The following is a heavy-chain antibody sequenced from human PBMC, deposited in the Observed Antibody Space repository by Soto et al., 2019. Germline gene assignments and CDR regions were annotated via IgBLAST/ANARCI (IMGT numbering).Heavy chain of an antibody. CDR2: ISSSSYT. J-gene: IGHJ3*02. CDR3: ARDLSGRDAFDI. Sequence: GGSLRLSCAASGFTFSDYYMSWIRQAPGKGLEWVSYISSSSYTNYADSVKGRFTISRDNAKNSLYLQMNSLRAEDTAVYYCARDLSGRDAFDIWGQGTMVTVSS. CDR1: GFTFSDYY. D-gene: IGHD3-16*02. V-gene: IGHV3-11*06.